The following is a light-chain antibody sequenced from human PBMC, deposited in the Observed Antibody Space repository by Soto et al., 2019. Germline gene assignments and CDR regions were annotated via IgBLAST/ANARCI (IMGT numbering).Light chain of an antibody. V-gene: IGKV3-11*01. J-gene: IGKJ4*01. CDR1: QGVTNY. CDR2: DAS. Sequence: EIVLTQSPATLSLSPGERATLSCRASQGVTNYLAWYQQKVGQAPRLLLYDASNRATGIPARFSGSGSGTDFTLTVSSLEPEDFAVYYCQQRSYWPLTFGGGTKVDIK. CDR3: QQRSYWPLT.